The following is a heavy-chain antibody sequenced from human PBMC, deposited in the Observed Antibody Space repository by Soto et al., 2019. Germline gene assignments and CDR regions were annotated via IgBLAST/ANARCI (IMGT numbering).Heavy chain of an antibody. V-gene: IGHV5-51*01. Sequence: ESLRISCKGSGYSFSIYWIALVRQMPGKGLEWMGTIYPGDSDTRYSPSFQGQVTISVGRSISTAYLQWNSLKASDTAMYYCARKSSSGRGGLDVWGQGTTVTVSS. CDR1: GYSFSIYW. D-gene: IGHD6-6*01. J-gene: IGHJ6*02. CDR3: ARKSSSGRGGLDV. CDR2: IYPGDSDT.